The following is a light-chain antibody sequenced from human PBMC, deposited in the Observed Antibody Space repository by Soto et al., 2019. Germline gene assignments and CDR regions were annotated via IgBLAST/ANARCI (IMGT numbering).Light chain of an antibody. J-gene: IGLJ1*01. CDR3: CSYAGNYV. Sequence: QSALTQPASVSGSPGQSITISCTGTSSDVGGYNLVSWYQQHSGKAPKLMIYEVSKRPSGVSNRFSGSKSGNTASLTISGLQAEDEADYYCCSYAGNYVFGTGTKVTVL. CDR1: SSDVGGYNL. CDR2: EVS. V-gene: IGLV2-23*02.